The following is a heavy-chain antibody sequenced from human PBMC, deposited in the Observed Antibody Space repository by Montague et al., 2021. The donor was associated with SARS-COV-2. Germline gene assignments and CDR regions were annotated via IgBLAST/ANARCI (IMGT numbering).Heavy chain of an antibody. CDR2: IYYTGNT. Sequence: SETLSLTCTVSGGSITNNIDYWAWIRQPPGKGLEWIGSIYYTGNTYYNPSLKSRVTISVVTSKDHFTLKRSSVTAAGTAVYYCARLKRYFDSSGSPSAFDFWGEGTKGTVSS. V-gene: IGHV4-39*02. D-gene: IGHD3-22*01. J-gene: IGHJ3*01. CDR3: ARLKRYFDSSGSPSAFDF. CDR1: GGSITNNIDY.